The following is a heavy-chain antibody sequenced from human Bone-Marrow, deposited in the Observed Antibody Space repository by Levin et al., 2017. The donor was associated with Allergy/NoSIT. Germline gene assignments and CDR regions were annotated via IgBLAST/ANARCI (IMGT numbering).Heavy chain of an antibody. J-gene: IGHJ6*03. V-gene: IGHV3-21*01. CDR2: ISSSSSYI. Sequence: GESLKISCAASGFTFSSYSMNWVRQAPGKGLEWVSSISSSSSYIYYADSVKGRFTISRDNAKNSLYLQMNSLRAEDTAVYYCARDRDYYGSGSYYNGGRYYYYYMDVWGKGTTVTVSS. CDR1: GFTFSSYS. D-gene: IGHD3-10*01. CDR3: ARDRDYYGSGSYYNGGRYYYYYMDV.